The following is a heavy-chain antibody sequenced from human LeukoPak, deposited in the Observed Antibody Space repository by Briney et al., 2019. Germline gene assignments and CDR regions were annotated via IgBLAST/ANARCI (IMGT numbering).Heavy chain of an antibody. V-gene: IGHV3-30-3*01. J-gene: IGHJ6*02. Sequence: AGGSLRLSCAASGFTFSSYAMHWVRQAPGKGLEWVAVISYDGSNKYYADSVKGRFTISGDNSKNTLYLQMNSLRAEDTAVYYCANRAAAGTFLDYYYYYGMDVWGQGTTVTVSS. CDR2: ISYDGSNK. D-gene: IGHD6-13*01. CDR3: ANRAAAGTFLDYYYYYGMDV. CDR1: GFTFSSYA.